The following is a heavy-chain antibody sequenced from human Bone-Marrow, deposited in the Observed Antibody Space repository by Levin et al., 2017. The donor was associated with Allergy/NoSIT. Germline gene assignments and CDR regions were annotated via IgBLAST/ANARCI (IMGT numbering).Heavy chain of an antibody. D-gene: IGHD6-6*01. J-gene: IGHJ5*02. Sequence: GESLKISCAASGFTVSSNYMSWVRQAPGKGLEWVSVIYSGGSTYYADSVKGRFTISRDNSKNTLYLQMNSLRAEDTAVYYCAAAARRARWFDPWGQGTLVTVSS. V-gene: IGHV3-53*01. CDR3: AAAARRARWFDP. CDR1: GFTVSSNY. CDR2: IYSGGST.